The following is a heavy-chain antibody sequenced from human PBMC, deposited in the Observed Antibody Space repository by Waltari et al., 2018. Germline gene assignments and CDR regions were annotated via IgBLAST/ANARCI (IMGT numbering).Heavy chain of an antibody. V-gene: IGHV3-23*01. J-gene: IGHJ4*02. CDR3: ARGSGVDY. CDR2: ISDGGGII. CDR1: RTYV. Sequence: RTYVMNWVRQAPGKGLEWVSSISDGGGIINYADSVKGRFTISRDNSKNTVYLQMKSLRAEDTAVYYCARGSGVDYWGQGTLVTISS. D-gene: IGHD7-27*01.